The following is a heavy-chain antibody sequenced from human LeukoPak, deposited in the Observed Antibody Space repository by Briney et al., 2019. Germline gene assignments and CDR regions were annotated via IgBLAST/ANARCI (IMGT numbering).Heavy chain of an antibody. CDR2: IYYSGTT. D-gene: IGHD2-2*01. CDR3: TRHISCSSTDCYFTY. V-gene: IGHV4-39*01. J-gene: IGHJ4*02. Sequence: SETLSLTCTVSGASISTSSYYWGWIRQPPGKGLGWIGSIYYSGTTYYSPSLKSRVTISVDTSKNQFSLKLSSVTAADTAVYYCTRHISCSSTDCYFTYWGQGTQVTVSS. CDR1: GASISTSSYY.